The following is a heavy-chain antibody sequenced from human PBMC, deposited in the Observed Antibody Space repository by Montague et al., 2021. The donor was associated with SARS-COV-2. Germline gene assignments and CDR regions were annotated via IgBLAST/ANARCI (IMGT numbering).Heavy chain of an antibody. V-gene: IGHV4-39*01. CDR3: ARHRNYGDHSLDNWFHP. Sequence: SETLSLTCTVSGDSTSCPNCYWGWIRQDPGKGLDWIGNIYNSGTTYYXXXLKSRLTISIDTSKNQFSLKLTSVTAADTAVYYCARHRNYGDHSLDNWFHPWGQGTLVTVSS. D-gene: IGHD4-17*01. CDR2: IYNSGTT. J-gene: IGHJ5*02. CDR1: GDSTSCPNCY.